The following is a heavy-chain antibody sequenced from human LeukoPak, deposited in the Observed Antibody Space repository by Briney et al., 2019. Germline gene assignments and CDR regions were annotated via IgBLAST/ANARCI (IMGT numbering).Heavy chain of an antibody. J-gene: IGHJ4*02. CDR2: ISGSGGST. CDR3: AGSRPKYYYDSSGYSPLDY. CDR1: GFTFSSYA. V-gene: IGHV3-23*01. D-gene: IGHD3-22*01. Sequence: GGSLRLSCAASGFTFSSYAMSWVRQAPGKGLEWVSAISGSGGSTYYADSVKGRFTISRDNSKNTLYLQMNSLRAEDTAVYYCAGSRPKYYYDSSGYSPLDYWGQGTLVTVSS.